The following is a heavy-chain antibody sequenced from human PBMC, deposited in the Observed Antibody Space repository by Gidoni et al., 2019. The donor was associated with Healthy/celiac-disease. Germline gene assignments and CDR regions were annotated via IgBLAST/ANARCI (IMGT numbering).Heavy chain of an antibody. J-gene: IGHJ6*02. V-gene: IGHV4-4*07. CDR1: GGSISSYF. D-gene: IGHD2-2*01. Sequence: QVQLQESGPGLVKPSETLSLTCTVSGGSISSYFWSWIRQPAGKGLEWIGRIYTSGSTNYNPSLKSRVTMSVDTSKNQFSLKLSSVTAADTAVYYCARDCYATSCYYYYGMDVWGQGTTVTVSS. CDR3: ARDCYATSCYYYYGMDV. CDR2: IYTSGST.